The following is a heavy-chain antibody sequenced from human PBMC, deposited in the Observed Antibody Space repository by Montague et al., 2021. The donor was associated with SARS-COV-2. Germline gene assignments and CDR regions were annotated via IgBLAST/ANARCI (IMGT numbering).Heavy chain of an antibody. CDR3: ARDTPGY. Sequence: SETLSLTCAVYGGSFSNHHWIWIRQSPGKGLEWIGYSYDSGSTNYNPSLKSRVTISVDTSKNQFFLTVTSVTAADTAVYYCARDTPGYWGQGTLVTVSS. CDR1: GGSFSNHH. V-gene: IGHV4-34*01. CDR2: SYDSGST. J-gene: IGHJ4*02.